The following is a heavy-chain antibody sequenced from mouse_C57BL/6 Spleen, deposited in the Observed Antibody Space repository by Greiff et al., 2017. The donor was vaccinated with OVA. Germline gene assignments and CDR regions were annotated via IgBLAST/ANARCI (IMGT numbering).Heavy chain of an antibody. CDR1: GFTFSSYA. V-gene: IGHV5-9-1*02. CDR3: TREGSTMVTGWYFDV. Sequence: EVKLEESGAGLVKPGGSLKLSCAASGFTFSSYAMSWVRQTPEKRLEWVAYISSGGDYIYYADTVKGRFTISRDNARHTLYLQMSSLKSEDTAMYYCTREGSTMVTGWYFDVWGTGTTVTVSS. CDR2: ISSGGDYI. J-gene: IGHJ1*03. D-gene: IGHD2-2*01.